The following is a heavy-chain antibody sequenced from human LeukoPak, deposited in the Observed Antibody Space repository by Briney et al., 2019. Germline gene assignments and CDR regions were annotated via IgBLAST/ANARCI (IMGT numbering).Heavy chain of an antibody. Sequence: SETLSLTCTVSGGSIRSSSYHWGWVRQPPGKGLEWIGSVYYTGRTYSNPSLQSRVTTSIDTSKNQFSLKLSSVTAADTAVYYCATTTTRGRRNDYWGQGTLVTVSS. V-gene: IGHV4-39*01. CDR2: VYYTGRT. CDR3: ATTTTRGRRNDY. J-gene: IGHJ4*02. CDR1: GGSIRSSSYH. D-gene: IGHD1-1*01.